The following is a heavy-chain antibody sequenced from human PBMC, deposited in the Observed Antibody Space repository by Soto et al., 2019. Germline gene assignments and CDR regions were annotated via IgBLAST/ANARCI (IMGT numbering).Heavy chain of an antibody. CDR2: IWDDGRRK. V-gene: IGHV3-33*01. CDR1: GFTFRLYG. CDR3: ATWQGSLNFHY. J-gene: IGHJ4*02. Sequence: PGGSLRLSCAASGFTFRLYGMHWDRQAPGKGLEWVAAIWDDGRRKDYADSVKDRLFISRDNSKNTLYLQLDSLRPEDTAVYYCATWQGSLNFHYWGQGTLVTVSS.